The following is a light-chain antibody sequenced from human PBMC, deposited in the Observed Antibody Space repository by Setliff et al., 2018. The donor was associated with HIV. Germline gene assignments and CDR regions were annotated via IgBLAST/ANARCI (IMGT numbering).Light chain of an antibody. V-gene: IGKV1-8*01. Sequence: AIRMTQSPSSVSASTGDRVNITCRASQSISTHVAWYQQKPGKVPSLLIYGASTLQTGAPSRFSGSGSGTDFTLSIGCLQSEDYATYYCQQYYSYPRCTFGQGTKVDIK. CDR3: QQYYSYPRCT. CDR1: QSISTH. J-gene: IGKJ2*02. CDR2: GAS.